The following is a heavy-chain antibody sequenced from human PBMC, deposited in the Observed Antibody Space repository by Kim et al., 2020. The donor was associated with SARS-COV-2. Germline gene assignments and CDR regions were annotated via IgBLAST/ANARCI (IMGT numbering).Heavy chain of an antibody. V-gene: IGHV1-69*02. J-gene: IGHJ4*02. CDR3: ASGYSAY. Sequence: ILGIANYAQKFQGRVTITADKSTSTAYMELSSLRSEDTAVYYCASGYSAYWGQGTLVTVSS. D-gene: IGHD5-18*01. CDR2: ILGIA.